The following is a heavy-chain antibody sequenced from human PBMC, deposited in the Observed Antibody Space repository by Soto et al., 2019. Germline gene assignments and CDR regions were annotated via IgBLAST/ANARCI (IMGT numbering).Heavy chain of an antibody. J-gene: IGHJ6*02. CDR1: GFTFSSYG. CDR2: IWYDGSNK. V-gene: IGHV3-33*01. D-gene: IGHD5-18*01. CDR3: ARGPIQLPRNYDYDSLDT. Sequence: RLSCAASGFTFSSYGMHWVRQAPGKGLEWVAVIWYDGSNKYYADSVKGRFTISRDNSKNTLYLQMNSLRAEDTAVYYCARGPIQLPRNYDYDSLDTWGQGTTVTVS.